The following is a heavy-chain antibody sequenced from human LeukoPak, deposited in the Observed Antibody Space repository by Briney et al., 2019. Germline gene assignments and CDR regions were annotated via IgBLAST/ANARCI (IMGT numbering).Heavy chain of an antibody. Sequence: SETLSLTCTVSGGSISSYYWSWIRQPAGKGLEWIGRIYTSGSTNYNPSLKSRVTMSVDTSKNQFSLKLSSVTAADTAVYYRAQVLRGSGSYYQSYYYYYMDVWGKGTTVTVSS. D-gene: IGHD3-10*01. CDR2: IYTSGST. V-gene: IGHV4-4*07. CDR3: AQVLRGSGSYYQSYYYYYMDV. J-gene: IGHJ6*03. CDR1: GGSISSYY.